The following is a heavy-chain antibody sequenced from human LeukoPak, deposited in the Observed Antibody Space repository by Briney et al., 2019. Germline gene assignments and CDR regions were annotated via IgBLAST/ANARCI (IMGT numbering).Heavy chain of an antibody. CDR2: ISAYNGNT. Sequence: ASVKVSCKASGYTFTSYGISWVRQAPGQGLEWMGWISAYNGNTNYAQKLQGRGTMTTDTSTSTAYMELRSLRSDDTAVYYCARDRVYCSGGSCLNWFDPWGQGTLVTVSS. CDR1: GYTFTSYG. CDR3: ARDRVYCSGGSCLNWFDP. V-gene: IGHV1-18*04. D-gene: IGHD2-15*01. J-gene: IGHJ5*02.